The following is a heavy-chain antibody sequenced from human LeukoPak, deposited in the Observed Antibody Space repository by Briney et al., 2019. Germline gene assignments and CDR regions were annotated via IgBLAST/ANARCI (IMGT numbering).Heavy chain of an antibody. V-gene: IGHV4-34*01. CDR1: GGSFSGYY. CDR2: INHSGST. CDR3: ARAVYDSSGPTDY. Sequence: SETLSLTCAVYGGSFSGYYWSWIRQPPGKGLEWIGEINHSGSTNYNPSLKSRVTISVDTSKNQFSLKLSSVTAADTAVYYCARAVYDSSGPTDYWGQGTLVTVSS. J-gene: IGHJ4*02. D-gene: IGHD3-22*01.